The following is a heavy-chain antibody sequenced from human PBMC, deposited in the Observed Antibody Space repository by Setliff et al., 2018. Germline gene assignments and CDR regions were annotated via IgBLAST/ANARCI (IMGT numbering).Heavy chain of an antibody. Sequence: ASVKVSCKASGYTFRQSIVSWVRQAPGQGLEWLGWIGVYSGNTYSAQRFQGRVSLTTDESANTAYLELRGLRSDDTAVYYCMRLVRFCSRTVCQRTSGDEAWGQGTLVTV. CDR2: IGVYSGNT. CDR3: MRLVRFCSRTVCQRTSGDEA. V-gene: IGHV1-18*01. J-gene: IGHJ5*02. CDR1: GYTFRQSI. D-gene: IGHD3-3*01.